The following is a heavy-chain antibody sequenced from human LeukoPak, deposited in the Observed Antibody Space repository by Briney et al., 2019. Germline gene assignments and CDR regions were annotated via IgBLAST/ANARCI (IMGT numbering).Heavy chain of an antibody. CDR1: GYSISSGYY. D-gene: IGHD5-12*01. J-gene: IGHJ4*02. V-gene: IGHV4-38-2*02. Sequence: SETLSLTCTVSGYSISSGYYWGWIRQPPGKGLEWIGSIYHSGSTYYNPSLKSRVTISVDTSKNQFSLKLSSVTAADTAVYYCARITPLLDIRQLDPDELDYWGQRTLVTVSS. CDR2: IYHSGST. CDR3: ARITPLLDIRQLDPDELDY.